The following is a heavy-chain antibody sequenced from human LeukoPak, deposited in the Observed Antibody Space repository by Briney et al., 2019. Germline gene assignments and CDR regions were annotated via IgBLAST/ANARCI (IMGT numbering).Heavy chain of an antibody. CDR1: GFTFSSYG. D-gene: IGHD3-10*01. CDR3: AKAVGFGEAYGMDV. CDR2: IWYDGSNK. V-gene: IGHV3-33*06. J-gene: IGHJ6*02. Sequence: PGGSLRLSCAASGFTFSSYGMHWVRQAPGKGLEWVAVIWYDGSNKYYADSVKGRFTISRDNSKNTLYLQMNSLRAEDTAVYYCAKAVGFGEAYGMDVWGQGTTVTVSS.